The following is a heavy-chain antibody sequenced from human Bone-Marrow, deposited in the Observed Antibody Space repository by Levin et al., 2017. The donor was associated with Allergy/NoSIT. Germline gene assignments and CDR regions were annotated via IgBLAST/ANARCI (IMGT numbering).Heavy chain of an antibody. Sequence: GESLKISCAASGFSVGSHCVNWVRQAPGKGLEWVSVIYDDGNTYYADSVMGRFTVSRDRSKNTVFLQMNNLRAEDTAVYYCARGLMVTTNYFYNYMDVWGKGTTVTVSS. V-gene: IGHV3-53*01. CDR1: GFSVGSHC. J-gene: IGHJ6*03. CDR3: ARGLMVTTNYFYNYMDV. CDR2: IYDDGNT. D-gene: IGHD2-21*02.